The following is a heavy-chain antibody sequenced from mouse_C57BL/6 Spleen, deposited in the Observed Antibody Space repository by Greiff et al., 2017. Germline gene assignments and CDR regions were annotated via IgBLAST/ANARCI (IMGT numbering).Heavy chain of an antibody. CDR1: GYAFSRSW. V-gene: IGHV1-82*01. D-gene: IGHD1-1*01. CDR2: IYPGDGDT. CDR3: ARLTTVVARDY. J-gene: IGHJ2*01. Sequence: QVQLQQSGPELVKPGASVKISCKASGYAFSRSWMNWVKQRPGKGLEWIGRIYPGDGDTNYNGKFKGKATLTADKSSSTAYMQLSSLTSEDSAVYFCARLTTVVARDYWGQGTTLTVSS.